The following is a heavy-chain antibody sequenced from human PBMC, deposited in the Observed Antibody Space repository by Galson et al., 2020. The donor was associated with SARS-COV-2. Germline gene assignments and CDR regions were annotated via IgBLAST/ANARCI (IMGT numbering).Heavy chain of an antibody. Sequence: GGSLRLSCAASGFGFDNFALHWVRQAPGRGLEWVSGISWNSGDLGYADSVKGRFTISRDNAESSLYLQMDDLRPEDTAFYYCAKIATAYTKYGNWFDSWGQGTLVTVSS. CDR2: ISWNSGDL. D-gene: IGHD4-4*01. CDR1: GFGFDNFA. CDR3: AKIATAYTKYGNWFDS. V-gene: IGHV3-9*01. J-gene: IGHJ5*01.